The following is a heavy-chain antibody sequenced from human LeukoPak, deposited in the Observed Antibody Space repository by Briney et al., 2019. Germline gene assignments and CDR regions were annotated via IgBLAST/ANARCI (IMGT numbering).Heavy chain of an antibody. CDR2: ISGSSYYI. V-gene: IGHV3-21*01. CDR1: GFTFSSYS. D-gene: IGHD3-22*01. J-gene: IGHJ4*02. Sequence: GGSLRLSCAASGFTFSSYSMNWVRQAPGKGLEWVSSISGSSYYIYYADSVKGRFTISRDNAKNSLYLQMNSLRAEDTAVYYCARAVYYYDSSGYLFDYWGQGTLVTVSS. CDR3: ARAVYYYDSSGYLFDY.